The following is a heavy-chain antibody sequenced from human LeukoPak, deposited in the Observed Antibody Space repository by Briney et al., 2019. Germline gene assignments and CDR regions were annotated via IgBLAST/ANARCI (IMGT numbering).Heavy chain of an antibody. CDR3: ARETRDGYTVDY. CDR2: IYPGDSDT. J-gene: IGHJ4*02. CDR1: GYSFTSYW. Sequence: GESLKISCKGSGYSFTSYWIGWVRQMSGKGLERMGSIYPGDSDTRYSPSFQGQVTISADKSISTAYLQWGSLKASDTAMYYCARETRDGYTVDYWGQGTLVTVSS. V-gene: IGHV5-51*01. D-gene: IGHD5-24*01.